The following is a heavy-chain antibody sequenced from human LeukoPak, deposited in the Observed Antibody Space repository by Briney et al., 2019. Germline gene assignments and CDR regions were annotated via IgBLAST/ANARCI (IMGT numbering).Heavy chain of an antibody. CDR2: ISYDGSNK. J-gene: IGHJ3*02. V-gene: IGHV3-30*04. Sequence: PGGSLRLSCAASGFTFSSYGMHWVRQAPGKGLEWVALISYDGSNKDYADSVKGRFTISRDNSKNMLYLQMDSLRAEDTAVYYCARASQLSGDGDAFDIWGQGTMVTVSS. CDR3: ARASQLSGDGDAFDI. CDR1: GFTFSSYG. D-gene: IGHD2/OR15-2a*01.